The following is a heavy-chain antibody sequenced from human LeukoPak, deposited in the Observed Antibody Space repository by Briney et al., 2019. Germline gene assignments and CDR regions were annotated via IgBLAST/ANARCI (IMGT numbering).Heavy chain of an antibody. Sequence: GASVKVSSKASGYTFIVYYMHWVRQAPGQGLEWMGWINPNSGGTNYAQKFQGRVTMTRDRSISTAYMELSRLRSDDTAVYYCARGVVPARYYYYYGMDVWGQGTTVTVSS. D-gene: IGHD2-2*01. CDR3: ARGVVPARYYYYYGMDV. V-gene: IGHV1-2*02. CDR2: INPNSGGT. J-gene: IGHJ6*02. CDR1: GYTFIVYY.